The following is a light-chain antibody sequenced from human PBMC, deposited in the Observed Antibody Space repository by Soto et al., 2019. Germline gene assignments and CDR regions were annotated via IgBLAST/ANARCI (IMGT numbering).Light chain of an antibody. V-gene: IGKV3-20*01. Sequence: VLTQSPGTLSLSPGERATLSCRSSHSVSRTYLAWYQQKPGQAPRLLIYGASDRATGTPDRFSGSGSGTDFTLTISRLEPEDSAVYYCQQFDDSVTFGQGTRLAIK. CDR2: GAS. CDR3: QQFDDSVT. CDR1: HSVSRTY. J-gene: IGKJ5*01.